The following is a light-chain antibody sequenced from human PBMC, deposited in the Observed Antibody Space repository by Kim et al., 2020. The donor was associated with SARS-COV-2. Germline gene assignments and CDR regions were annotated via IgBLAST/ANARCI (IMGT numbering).Light chain of an antibody. J-gene: IGKJ2*03. V-gene: IGKV1-39*01. Sequence: ASVGDRVSITCRASQTITTYLNWYQQRPGKAPNLLIYGTSTLQSGVPSRFSGSGSGTDFTLTITSLQPEDFATYYCQQCFSTPYSFGQGTKVDIK. CDR3: QQCFSTPYS. CDR2: GTS. CDR1: QTITTY.